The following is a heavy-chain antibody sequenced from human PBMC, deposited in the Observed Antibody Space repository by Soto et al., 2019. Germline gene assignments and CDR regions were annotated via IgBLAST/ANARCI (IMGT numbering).Heavy chain of an antibody. J-gene: IGHJ5*02. CDR1: GYTFTDYD. V-gene: IGHV1-8*01. Sequence: ASVKVSGKTSGYTFTDYDINWVRQATGQGLEWIGWMNPNSGETGYAQKFQGRVTMTRRASLSTAYLELSSLRSEDTAVYYCARVAVAARSRSYNWLEPWGKGTLVTVSS. CDR2: MNPNSGET. CDR3: ARVAVAARSRSYNWLEP. D-gene: IGHD1-26*01.